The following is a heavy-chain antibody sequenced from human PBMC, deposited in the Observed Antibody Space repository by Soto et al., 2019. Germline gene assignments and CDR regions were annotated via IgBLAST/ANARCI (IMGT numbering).Heavy chain of an antibody. CDR3: AKDQATYYDYIWVVGRLMDV. D-gene: IGHD3-16*01. V-gene: IGHV3-23*01. CDR1: GFTFSSYA. J-gene: IGHJ6*04. Sequence: GGSLRLSCAAPGFTFSSYAMSWVRQAPGKGLEWVSAISGSGGSTYYADSVKGRFTISRDNSKNTLYLQMNGLRAEDTAVYYCAKDQATYYDYIWVVGRLMDVWGKGTTVTVSS. CDR2: ISGSGGST.